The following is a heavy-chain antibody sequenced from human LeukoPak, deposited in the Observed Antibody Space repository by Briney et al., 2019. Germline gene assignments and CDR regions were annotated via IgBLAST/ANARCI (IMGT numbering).Heavy chain of an antibody. Sequence: GGSLRLSCAASGFTFSNYAMTWVRQAPGKGLEWVSGISGSGDSTYYADSVKGRFTISRDNSKNTLYLQMNSLRAEDTAVYYCAKDLPMAPYHYWGQGTLVTVSS. V-gene: IGHV3-23*01. CDR2: ISGSGDST. CDR3: AKDLPMAPYHY. CDR1: GFTFSNYA. D-gene: IGHD2/OR15-2a*01. J-gene: IGHJ4*02.